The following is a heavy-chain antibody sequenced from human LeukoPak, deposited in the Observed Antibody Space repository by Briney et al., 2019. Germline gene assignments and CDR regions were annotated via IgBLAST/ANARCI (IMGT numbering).Heavy chain of an antibody. D-gene: IGHD6-25*01. CDR2: INPNSGGT. V-gene: IGHV1-2*02. J-gene: IGHJ3*02. CDR3: ARERLPPDDAFDI. CDR1: GYTFTGYY. Sequence: GASVKVSCKASGYTFTGYYMHWVRQTPGQGIEWMGWINPNSGGTNYAQKFQGRVTMTRDTSISTAYMELSRLRSDDTAVYYCARERLPPDDAFDIWGQGKMVTVSS.